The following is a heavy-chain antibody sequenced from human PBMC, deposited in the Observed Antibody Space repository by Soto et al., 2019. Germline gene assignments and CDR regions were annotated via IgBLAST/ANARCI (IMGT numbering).Heavy chain of an antibody. CDR2: ISGSGGST. J-gene: IGHJ6*02. CDR3: AKDQDLVTHSGYETYEAGDYYYYGMDV. CDR1: GFTFSSYA. Sequence: EVQLLESGGGLVQPGGSLRLSCAASGFTFSSYAMSWVRQAPGKGLEWVSAISGSGGSTYYADSVKGRFTISRDNSKNTLYLQMNSLRAEDTAVYYCAKDQDLVTHSGYETYEAGDYYYYGMDVWGQGTTVTVSS. V-gene: IGHV3-23*01. D-gene: IGHD5-12*01.